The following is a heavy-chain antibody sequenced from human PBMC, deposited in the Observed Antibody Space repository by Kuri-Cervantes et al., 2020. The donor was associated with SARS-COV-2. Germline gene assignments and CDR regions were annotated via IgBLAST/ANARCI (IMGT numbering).Heavy chain of an antibody. CDR3: AREFAGMDV. Sequence: SQTLLLTCAVYGGSFSGYYWSWIRQPPGKGLEWIGEINHSGSTNYNPSLKSRVTISVDTSKNQFSLKLSSVTAADTAVYYCAREFAGMDVWGQGTTVTVSS. CDR2: INHSGST. J-gene: IGHJ6*02. V-gene: IGHV4-34*01. CDR1: GGSFSGYY.